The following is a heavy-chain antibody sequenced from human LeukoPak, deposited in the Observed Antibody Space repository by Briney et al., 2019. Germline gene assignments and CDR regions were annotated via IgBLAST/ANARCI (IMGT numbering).Heavy chain of an antibody. V-gene: IGHV3-66*01. D-gene: IGHD5-18*01. Sequence: GGSLRLSCAASGFTVSSNYMSWVRQAPGKGLEWVSVIYSGGSTYYADSVKGRFTISRDNSKNTLYLQMNSLRAEDTAVYYCARGIGPRQLHLWASAFDYWGQGTLVTVSS. CDR2: IYSGGST. J-gene: IGHJ4*02. CDR1: GFTVSSNY. CDR3: ARGIGPRQLHLWASAFDY.